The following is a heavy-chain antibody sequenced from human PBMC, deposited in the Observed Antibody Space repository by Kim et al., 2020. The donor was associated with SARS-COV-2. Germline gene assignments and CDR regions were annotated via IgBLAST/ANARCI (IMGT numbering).Heavy chain of an antibody. CDR3: ARSEHRGYCSGGSCYYRDPFGY. D-gene: IGHD2-15*01. V-gene: IGHV3-33*01. Sequence: GGSLRLSCAASGFTFSSYGMHWVRQAPGKGLEWVAVIWYDGSNKYYADSVKGRFTISRDNSKNTLYLQMNSLRAEDTAVYYCARSEHRGYCSGGSCYYRDPFGYWGQGTLVTVSS. CDR2: IWYDGSNK. CDR1: GFTFSSYG. J-gene: IGHJ4*02.